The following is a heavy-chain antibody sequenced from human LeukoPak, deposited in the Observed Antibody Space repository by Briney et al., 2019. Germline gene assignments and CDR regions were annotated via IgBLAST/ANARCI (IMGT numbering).Heavy chain of an antibody. V-gene: IGHV3-30-3*01. CDR1: GFTFSSYA. D-gene: IGHD5-18*01. CDR3: AKDFEDTATYSWYYFDY. J-gene: IGHJ4*02. CDR2: ISYDGSNK. Sequence: PGGSLRLSCAASGFTFSSYAMHWVRQAPGKGLEWVAVISYDGSNKYYADSVKGRFTISRDNSKNTLYLQMNSLRAEDTAVYYCAKDFEDTATYSWYYFDYWGQGTLVTVSS.